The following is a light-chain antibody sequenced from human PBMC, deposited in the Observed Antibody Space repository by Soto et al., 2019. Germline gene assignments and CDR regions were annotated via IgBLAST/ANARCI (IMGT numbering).Light chain of an antibody. Sequence: DIQMTQSPSTLSASVGDRVTITCRASQSVSSWVAWYQQRPGKAPKLLIYGASTLESGVPSRFSGSGSGTEFTLTISSLQPDDFATYYCQQYDSYSWTFGQGTKVDIK. CDR3: QQYDSYSWT. CDR2: GAS. J-gene: IGKJ1*01. V-gene: IGKV1-5*03. CDR1: QSVSSW.